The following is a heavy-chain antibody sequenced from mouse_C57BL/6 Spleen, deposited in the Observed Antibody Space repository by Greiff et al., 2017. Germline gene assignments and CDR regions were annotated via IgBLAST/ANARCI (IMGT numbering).Heavy chain of an antibody. V-gene: IGHV1-69*01. CDR2: IDPSDSYT. Sequence: QVQLQQPGAELVMPGASVKLSCKASGYTFTSYWMHWVKQRPGQGLEWIGEIDPSDSYTNYNQKFKGKSTLTVDKSSSTAYMQLSSLTSEDSAVYYCARRSYYRSPTSYWYFDVWGTGTTVTVSS. D-gene: IGHD1-1*01. CDR3: ARRSYYRSPTSYWYFDV. CDR1: GYTFTSYW. J-gene: IGHJ1*03.